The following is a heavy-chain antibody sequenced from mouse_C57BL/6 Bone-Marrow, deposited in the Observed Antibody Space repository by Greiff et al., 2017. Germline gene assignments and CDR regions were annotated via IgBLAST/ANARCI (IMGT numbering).Heavy chain of an antibody. V-gene: IGHV1-80*01. CDR2: IYPGDGDT. CDR3: ASSVFGMDS. Sequence: QVQLQQSGAELVKPGASVKISCKASGYAFSSYWMNWVKQRPGQGLGWIGQIYPGDGDTNYNGKFKGKAKLPADKSCSTAYVQLSILTSEDSAVYFCASSVFGMDSWGQGSSVTVSS. CDR1: GYAFSSYW. J-gene: IGHJ4*01.